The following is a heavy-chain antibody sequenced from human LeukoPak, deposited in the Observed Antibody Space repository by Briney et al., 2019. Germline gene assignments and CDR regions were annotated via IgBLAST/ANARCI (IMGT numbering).Heavy chain of an antibody. D-gene: IGHD3-3*01. J-gene: IGHJ4*02. CDR3: ARHGSGYYFFDY. CDR1: GXSIRSFY. V-gene: IGHV4-59*08. Sequence: PSETPSLTCTVSGXSIRSFYWSWIRQPPGKGLEWIGYIFYSGSTNYNPSLKSRVTISVDTSKNQFSLKLSSVTAADTAVYYCARHGSGYYFFDYWGQGTLVTVSS. CDR2: IFYSGST.